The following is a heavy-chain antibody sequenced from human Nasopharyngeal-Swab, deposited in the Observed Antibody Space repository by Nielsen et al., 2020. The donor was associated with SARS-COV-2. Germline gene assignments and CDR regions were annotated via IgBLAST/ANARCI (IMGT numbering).Heavy chain of an antibody. Sequence: ASVKVSCKVSGYTLTELSMHWVRQAPGKGLEWMGGFDPEDGETIYAQKFQGRVTMTEDTSTDTAYMELSSLRSEDTAVYYCATSLPLAAASSFDYWGQGTLVTVSS. CDR3: ATSLPLAAASSFDY. D-gene: IGHD6-13*01. CDR2: FDPEDGET. V-gene: IGHV1-24*01. J-gene: IGHJ4*02. CDR1: GYTLTELS.